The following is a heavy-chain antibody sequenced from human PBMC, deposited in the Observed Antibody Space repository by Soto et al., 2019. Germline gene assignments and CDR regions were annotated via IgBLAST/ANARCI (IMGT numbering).Heavy chain of an antibody. Sequence: QLQLQESGPGLVKPSETLSLTCTVSGGSISSNNYYWGWIRQPPGKGLEWIGSIYYSGSTYYNPSLKNRVTISVDTAKNQFSLKLSSVTAADAAVYYCARQARDYCSSSGCSGYWFDPWGQGTLVTVSS. D-gene: IGHD2-15*01. CDR1: GGSISSNNYY. V-gene: IGHV4-39*01. CDR2: IYYSGST. J-gene: IGHJ5*02. CDR3: ARQARDYCSSSGCSGYWFDP.